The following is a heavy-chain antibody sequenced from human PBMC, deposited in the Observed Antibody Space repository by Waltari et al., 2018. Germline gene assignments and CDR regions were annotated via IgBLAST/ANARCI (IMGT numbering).Heavy chain of an antibody. J-gene: IGHJ4*02. D-gene: IGHD1-26*01. CDR2: INHSGST. V-gene: IGHV4-34*01. Sequence: QVQLQQWGAGLLKPSETLSLTCAVYGGSFSGYYWSWIRQPPGKGLEWIGEINHSGSTNYNPSLKSRVTISVDTSKNQFSLKLSSVTAADTAVYYGARGDGVVGATGVFDYWGQGTLVTVSS. CDR3: ARGDGVVGATGVFDY. CDR1: GGSFSGYY.